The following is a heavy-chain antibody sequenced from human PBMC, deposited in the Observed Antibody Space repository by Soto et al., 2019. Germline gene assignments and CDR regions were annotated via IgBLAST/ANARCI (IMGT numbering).Heavy chain of an antibody. V-gene: IGHV3-15*01. CDR2: IKSKSDGGTT. CDR1: GFTFTNAW. Sequence: EVQLVESGGGLVKPGESLRLSCAASGFTFTNAWMSWVRQAPGKGLEWVGRIKSKSDGGTTLYAAPVKGRFTISRDDSKDTMYLQMNSLKTEDSAVYYCTRGRIEGVTIPGYWGQGTQVTVSS. J-gene: IGHJ4*02. D-gene: IGHD1-26*01. CDR3: TRGRIEGVTIPGY.